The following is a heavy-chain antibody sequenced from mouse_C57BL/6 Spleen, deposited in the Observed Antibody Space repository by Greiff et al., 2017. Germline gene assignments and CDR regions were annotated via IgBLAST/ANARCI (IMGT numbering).Heavy chain of an antibody. J-gene: IGHJ4*01. CDR2: INPNYGTT. V-gene: IGHV1-39*01. Sequence: VQLQQSGPELVKPGASVKISCKASGYSFTDYNMNWVKQSNGKSLEWIGVINPNYGTTSYNQKFKGKATLTVDQSSSTSYMQLNSLTSEDSAVYFWARPVITTVVDYYAVDYWGQGTSVTVAS. D-gene: IGHD1-1*01. CDR3: ARPVITTVVDYYAVDY. CDR1: GYSFTDYN.